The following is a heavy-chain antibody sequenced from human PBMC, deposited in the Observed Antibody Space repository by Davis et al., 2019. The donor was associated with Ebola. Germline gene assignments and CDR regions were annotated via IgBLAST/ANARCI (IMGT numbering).Heavy chain of an antibody. CDR1: GFILSPYS. CDR3: ARDGVGASPGDAFDM. Sequence: PGGSLRLSCAASGFILSPYSVNWVRQAPGKGLEWISHIIGTGITKYADSVKGRFTISRDEAQNSVVLEMNSLRDEDTAVYYCARDGVGASPGDAFDMWGQGTMVTVSS. J-gene: IGHJ3*02. V-gene: IGHV3-48*02. CDR2: IIGTGIT. D-gene: IGHD1-26*01.